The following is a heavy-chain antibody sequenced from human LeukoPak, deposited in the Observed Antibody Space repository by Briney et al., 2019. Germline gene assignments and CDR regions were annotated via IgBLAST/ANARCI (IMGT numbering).Heavy chain of an antibody. CDR3: ARGWNYYGSGSLFDY. CDR2: IKQDGSEK. V-gene: IGHV3-7*01. D-gene: IGHD3-10*01. CDR1: GFTFSSYW. Sequence: PGGSLRLSCAASGFTFSSYWMSWVRQAPGKGLEWVANIKQDGSEKYYVDSVKGRFTISRDNAKNSLYLQMNSLRAEDTAVYYCARGWNYYGSGSLFDYWGQGTLVTVSS. J-gene: IGHJ4*02.